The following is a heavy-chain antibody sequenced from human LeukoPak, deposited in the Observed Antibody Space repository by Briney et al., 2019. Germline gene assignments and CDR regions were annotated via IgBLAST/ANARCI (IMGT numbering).Heavy chain of an antibody. D-gene: IGHD6-19*01. V-gene: IGHV3-30*02. CDR1: GFTFSSYG. J-gene: IGHJ4*02. CDR2: IRYDGSNK. Sequence: PGESLRLSCAASGFTFSSYGMHWVRQAPGKGLEWVAFIRYDGSNKYYADSVKGRFTISRDNSKNTLYLQMNSLRAEDRAVYYCAKDLVSVAGNEYWGQGTLVTVSS. CDR3: AKDLVSVAGNEY.